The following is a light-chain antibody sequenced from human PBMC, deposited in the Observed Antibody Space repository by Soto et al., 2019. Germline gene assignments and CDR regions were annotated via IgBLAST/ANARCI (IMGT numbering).Light chain of an antibody. J-gene: IGLJ2*01. CDR2: DVS. CDR1: SSDVGGYNY. V-gene: IGLV2-14*01. Sequence: QSALTQPASVSGSPGQSITISCTGTSSDVGGYNYVSWYQQHPGKAPKLMIYDVSNRPSGVSNRFSGSKSGNTASLTISGLQAEDEADYYCSSYTSSSNVVFGGATKLTVL. CDR3: SSYTSSSNVV.